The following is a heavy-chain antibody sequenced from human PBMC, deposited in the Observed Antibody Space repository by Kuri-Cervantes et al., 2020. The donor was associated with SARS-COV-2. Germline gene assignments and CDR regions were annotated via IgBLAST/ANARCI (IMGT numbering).Heavy chain of an antibody. CDR3: ARAERVQLLVSGGQGPFDY. V-gene: IGHV3-64*02. J-gene: IGHJ4*02. CDR1: GFTFSSYA. CDR2: ISSNGGST. Sequence: GESLKISCAASGFTFSSYAMHWVRQAPGKGLEYVSAISSNGGSTYYADSVKGRFTISRDNAKNSLYLQMNSLRAEDTAVYYCARAERVQLLVSGGQGPFDYWGQGTLVTVSS. D-gene: IGHD2-2*01.